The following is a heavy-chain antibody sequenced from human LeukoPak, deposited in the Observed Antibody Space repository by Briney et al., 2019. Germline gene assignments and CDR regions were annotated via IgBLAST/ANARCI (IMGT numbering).Heavy chain of an antibody. Sequence: ASVKVSCKASGYTFTSYGISWVRQAPGQGLEWMGWISAYNGNTNYAQKFQGRVTITADESTSTAYMELSSLRSEDTAVYYCARYCRPGGSCLPYYYYYGMDVWGRGTTVTVSS. CDR3: ARYCRPGGSCLPYYYYYGMDV. D-gene: IGHD2-15*01. J-gene: IGHJ6*02. CDR2: ISAYNGNT. CDR1: GYTFTSYG. V-gene: IGHV1-18*01.